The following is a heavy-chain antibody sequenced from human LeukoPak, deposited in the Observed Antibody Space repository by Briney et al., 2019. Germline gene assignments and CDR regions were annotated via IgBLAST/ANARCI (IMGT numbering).Heavy chain of an antibody. V-gene: IGHV3-30*18. J-gene: IGHJ4*02. Sequence: GGSLRLSCAASGFTFSSYGMHWVRQAPGKGLEWVAVISYDGSNKYYADSVKGRFTISRDNSKNTPYLQMNSLRAEDTAVYYCEKDWDTAMVTNYWGQGTLVTVSS. CDR1: GFTFSSYG. CDR2: ISYDGSNK. CDR3: EKDWDTAMVTNY. D-gene: IGHD5-18*01.